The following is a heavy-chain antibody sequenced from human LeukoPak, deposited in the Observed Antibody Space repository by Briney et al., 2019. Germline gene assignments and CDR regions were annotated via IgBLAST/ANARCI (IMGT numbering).Heavy chain of an antibody. D-gene: IGHD6-6*01. Sequence: PGGSLRLSCAASGFTFSSYAMHWVRQAPGKGLEWVAVISYDGSNKYYADSVKGRFTISRDNSKNTLYLQMNSLRAEDTAVYYCARTTYSSSSASFDYWGQGTLVTVSS. CDR1: GFTFSSYA. J-gene: IGHJ4*02. CDR2: ISYDGSNK. CDR3: ARTTYSSSSASFDY. V-gene: IGHV3-30*04.